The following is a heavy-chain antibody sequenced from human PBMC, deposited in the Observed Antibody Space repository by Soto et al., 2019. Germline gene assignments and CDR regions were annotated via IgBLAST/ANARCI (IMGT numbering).Heavy chain of an antibody. D-gene: IGHD1-26*01. CDR3: ARQGSWPYYYYGLDV. CDR2: ISTYNGDT. V-gene: IGHV1-18*01. Sequence: GPEVRKPGASVQVSCEASGYTFTTSGISWVRQVPGQGLEWMGWISTYNGDTNSAQNFQGRVLMTADTSTGTAYMELRSLKSDDTAVYYGARQGSWPYYYYGLDVWGQGTIVTVSS. CDR1: GYTFTTSG. J-gene: IGHJ6*02.